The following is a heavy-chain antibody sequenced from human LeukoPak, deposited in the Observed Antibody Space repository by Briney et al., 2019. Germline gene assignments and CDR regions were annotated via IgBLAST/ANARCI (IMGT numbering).Heavy chain of an antibody. Sequence: ASVKVSCKASGYTFTSYYMHWVRQAPGQGLEWMGIINPSGGSTSYAQKFQGGVTMTRDMSTSTVYMELSSLRSEDTAVYYCARVLLLSGAFDIWGQGTMVTVSS. V-gene: IGHV1-46*01. CDR1: GYTFTSYY. J-gene: IGHJ3*02. CDR2: INPSGGST. CDR3: ARVLLLSGAFDI.